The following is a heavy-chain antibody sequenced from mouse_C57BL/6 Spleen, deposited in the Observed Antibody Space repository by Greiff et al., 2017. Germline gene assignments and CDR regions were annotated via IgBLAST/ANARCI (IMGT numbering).Heavy chain of an antibody. J-gene: IGHJ4*01. Sequence: VQLQQPGAELVKPGASVKLSCKASGYTFTSYWMHWVKQRPGQGLEWIGMIHPNSGSTNYNEKFKSKATLTVDKSSITAYMQLSSLTSEDSAVYYCANDGYFHGYDYWGQGTSVTVSS. CDR3: ANDGYFHGYDY. D-gene: IGHD2-3*01. CDR1: GYTFTSYW. V-gene: IGHV1-64*01. CDR2: IHPNSGST.